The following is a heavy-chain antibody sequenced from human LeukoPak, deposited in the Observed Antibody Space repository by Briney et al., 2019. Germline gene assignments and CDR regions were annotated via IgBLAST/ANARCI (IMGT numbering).Heavy chain of an antibody. CDR3: ASHRDGYRFFDY. J-gene: IGHJ4*02. D-gene: IGHD5-12*01. V-gene: IGHV4-31*03. CDR2: IYCSGST. Sequence: SETLSLTCTVSGGSISSGGYYWSWIRQHPGKGLEWIGYIYCSGSTYYNPSLKSRVTISVDTSKDQFSLKLSSVTAADTAVYYCASHRDGYRFFDYWGQGTLVTVSS. CDR1: GGSISSGGYY.